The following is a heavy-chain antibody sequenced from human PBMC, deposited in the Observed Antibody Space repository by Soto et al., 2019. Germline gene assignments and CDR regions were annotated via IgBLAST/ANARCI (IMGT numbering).Heavy chain of an antibody. V-gene: IGHV3-33*01. D-gene: IGHD6-13*01. Sequence: QVQLVESGGGVVQPGRSLRLSCAASGFTFSSYGMHWVRQAPGKGLEWVAVIWYDGSNKYYADSVKGRFTISRDNSKNTLYLQMSSLRAEDTAVDYCGIIAAAGTFYWGQGTLVTVSS. J-gene: IGHJ4*02. CDR1: GFTFSSYG. CDR3: GIIAAAGTFY. CDR2: IWYDGSNK.